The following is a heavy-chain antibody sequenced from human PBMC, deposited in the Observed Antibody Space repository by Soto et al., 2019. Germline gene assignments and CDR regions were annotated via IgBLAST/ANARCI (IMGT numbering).Heavy chain of an antibody. J-gene: IGHJ4*02. V-gene: IGHV3-33*01. D-gene: IGHD6-19*01. CDR1: GFTFSSYG. CDR2: IWYDGSNK. CDR3: ARDGGVAVPLGYFDY. Sequence: QVQLVESGGGVVQPGRSLRLSCAASGFTFSSYGMHWVRQAPGKGLEWVAVIWYDGSNKYYADSVKGRITISRDNCKNTLYLQMNNLRAEDTAVYYCARDGGVAVPLGYFDYWGQGTLVTVSS.